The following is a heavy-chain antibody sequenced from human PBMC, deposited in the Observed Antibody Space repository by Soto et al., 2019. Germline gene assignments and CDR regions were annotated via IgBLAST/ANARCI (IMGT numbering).Heavy chain of an antibody. CDR3: AKEMYPRTVLDSSSPWGDY. CDR1: GFTFSYYG. D-gene: IGHD6-6*01. V-gene: IGHV3-30*18. J-gene: IGHJ4*02. Sequence: GGSLRLSCAVSGFTFSYYGMHWVRQSPGKGLEWVAVMSYAGTYKYYADSVKGRFTISRDLSGNTLFLQMNSLRLEDTAVYFCAKEMYPRTVLDSSSPWGDYWGQGTLVTVSS. CDR2: MSYAGTYK.